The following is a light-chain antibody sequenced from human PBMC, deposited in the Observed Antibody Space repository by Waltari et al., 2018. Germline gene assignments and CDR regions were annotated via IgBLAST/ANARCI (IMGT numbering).Light chain of an antibody. CDR1: QSVSRT. Sequence: EIVLPQSPGTLSLSPGERATLSCRASQSVSRTLAWYQQKPGQAPKRLIHGASIRATGIPDRFTGSGSGTDFSLTISSLEPEDFAIYFCQHYVRLPATFGQGTKVEIK. J-gene: IGKJ1*01. CDR2: GAS. CDR3: QHYVRLPAT. V-gene: IGKV3-20*01.